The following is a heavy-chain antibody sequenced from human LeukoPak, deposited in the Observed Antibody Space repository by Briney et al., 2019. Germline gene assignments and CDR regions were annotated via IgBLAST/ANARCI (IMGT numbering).Heavy chain of an antibody. D-gene: IGHD2-15*01. Sequence: SETLSLTCTVSGGSISSSGYYWGWIRRPPGKGLEWIASIYYSGSTYYNPSLKSRVTISVDTSKNQFSLKLSSVTAADTAVYYCARRVYRGRYCSGGSCYSEPGRPNWFDPWGQGTLVTVSS. CDR1: GGSISSSGYY. V-gene: IGHV4-39*01. CDR3: ARRVYRGRYCSGGSCYSEPGRPNWFDP. J-gene: IGHJ5*02. CDR2: IYYSGST.